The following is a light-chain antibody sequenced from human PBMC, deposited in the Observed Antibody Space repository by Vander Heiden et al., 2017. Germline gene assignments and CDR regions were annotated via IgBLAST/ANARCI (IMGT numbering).Light chain of an antibody. Sequence: IVLTQSPATLSLSPGERATLSCRASQSVSSYLAWYQQKPGQAPRLLIYDASNRATGIPARFSGSGSGTDFTLTISSLEPEDFAVYSCQQRSNGPLYTFGGGTRLEMK. CDR3: QQRSNGPLYT. CDR1: QSVSSY. CDR2: DAS. J-gene: IGKJ4*01. V-gene: IGKV3-11*01.